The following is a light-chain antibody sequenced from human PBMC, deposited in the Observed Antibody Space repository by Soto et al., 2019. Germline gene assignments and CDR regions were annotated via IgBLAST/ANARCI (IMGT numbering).Light chain of an antibody. Sequence: EIVLTQTPGTLSLSPGDRATLSCRSSQTLRSGYLAWYQHKPGQPPRLLIYDVSSRTPGTPDRFSGSGSGTDFALTISRLEPEDFAVYYCHQYGSSPRAFGQGTKVDNK. J-gene: IGKJ1*01. CDR2: DVS. CDR1: QTLRSGY. V-gene: IGKV3-20*01. CDR3: HQYGSSPRA.